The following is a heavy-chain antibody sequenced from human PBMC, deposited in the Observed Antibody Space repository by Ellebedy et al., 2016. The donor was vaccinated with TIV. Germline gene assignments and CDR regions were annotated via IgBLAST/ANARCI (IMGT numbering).Heavy chain of an antibody. CDR1: AYSFINYW. J-gene: IGHJ4*02. V-gene: IGHV5-51*01. D-gene: IGHD1-14*01. Sequence: GESLKISCQGSAYSFINYWIVWVRQMPGRGLDWMGIIDLSDSDTRYSPSFQGQVTISADRSVTTAYLHFNSLKPADTAVYYCAKLGNRATPDDSWGQGTLVTVSS. CDR2: IDLSDSDT. CDR3: AKLGNRATPDDS.